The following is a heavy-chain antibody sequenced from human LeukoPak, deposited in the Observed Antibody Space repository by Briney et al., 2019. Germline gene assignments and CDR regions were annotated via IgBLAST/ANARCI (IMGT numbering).Heavy chain of an antibody. CDR3: ARHKDYYYSYMDV. V-gene: IGHV4-39*01. CDR2: IYYSGST. CDR1: GFTFSSYW. Sequence: GSLRLSCAASGFTFSSYWMSWVRQAPGKGLEWIGTIYYSGSTYYNPSLTSRVTISVDTSKNQFSLKLSSVTAADTAVYYCARHKDYYYSYMDVWGKGTTVTISS. J-gene: IGHJ6*03.